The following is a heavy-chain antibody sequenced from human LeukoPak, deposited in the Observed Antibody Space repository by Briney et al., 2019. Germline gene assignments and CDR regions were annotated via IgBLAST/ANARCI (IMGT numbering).Heavy chain of an antibody. CDR1: GGSISNHY. CDR2: IYYSGST. J-gene: IGHJ5*02. Sequence: PSETLSLTCTVSGGSISNHYWSWIRQPPGKGLEWIGYIYYSGSTNCNPSLKSRVTISVDTSKNQFSLKLSSVTAADTAVYYCAREVFGGKKSFDPWGQGTLVTVSS. CDR3: AREVFGGKKSFDP. D-gene: IGHD2-15*01. V-gene: IGHV4-59*11.